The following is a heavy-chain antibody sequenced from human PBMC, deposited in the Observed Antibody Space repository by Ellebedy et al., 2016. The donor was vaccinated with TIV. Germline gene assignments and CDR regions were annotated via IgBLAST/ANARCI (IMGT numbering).Heavy chain of an antibody. Sequence: GESLKISCAASGFTFSSYWLHWVRQAPGKGLAWVSRINSDGSSTSYAASVKGRFTISRDNAKNTLSLQTNSLRAEDTAVYYCARDHPLGIENFDYWGQGTLVTVSS. CDR1: GFTFSSYW. V-gene: IGHV3-74*01. CDR2: INSDGSST. CDR3: ARDHPLGIENFDY. J-gene: IGHJ4*02. D-gene: IGHD7-27*01.